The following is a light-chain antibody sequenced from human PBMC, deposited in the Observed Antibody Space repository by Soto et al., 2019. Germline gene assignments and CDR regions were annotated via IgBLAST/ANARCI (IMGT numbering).Light chain of an antibody. CDR3: QQCGTSPLT. CDR2: GAS. CDR1: QSVSSSY. J-gene: IGKJ4*01. Sequence: EIVLTQSPGTLSLSPGERATLSCRASQSVSSSYLAWYQQKPGQAPRLLIYGASSRATGIPDRFSGSGSGTDFTLTISRLEPEDFAVYYCQQCGTSPLTFGGLTKVEIK. V-gene: IGKV3-20*01.